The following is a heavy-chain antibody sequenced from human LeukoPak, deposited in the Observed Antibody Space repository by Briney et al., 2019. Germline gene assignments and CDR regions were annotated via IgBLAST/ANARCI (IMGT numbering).Heavy chain of an antibody. J-gene: IGHJ3*02. Sequence: ASVKVSCKASGGTFSSYAISWVRQAPGQGLEWMGGIIPIFGTANYAQKFQGRVTITTDESTSTAYMELSSLRPEDTAVYYCASLTGDDAFDIWGQGTMVTVSS. D-gene: IGHD7-27*01. V-gene: IGHV1-69*05. CDR3: ASLTGDDAFDI. CDR2: IIPIFGTA. CDR1: GGTFSSYA.